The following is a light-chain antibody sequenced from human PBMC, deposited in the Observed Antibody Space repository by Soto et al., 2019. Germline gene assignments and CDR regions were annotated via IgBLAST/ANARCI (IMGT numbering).Light chain of an antibody. Sequence: EIVLTQSPGTLSLSPGERATLSCRASQSVSSSYLAWYQQKPGQAPRLLIYGASSRATGIPDRFSGSGSGTVFTLNSSRPEPEEFVVYYCQQYGSSPRTFGQGTKVEIK. CDR1: QSVSSSY. J-gene: IGKJ1*01. V-gene: IGKV3-20*01. CDR3: QQYGSSPRT. CDR2: GAS.